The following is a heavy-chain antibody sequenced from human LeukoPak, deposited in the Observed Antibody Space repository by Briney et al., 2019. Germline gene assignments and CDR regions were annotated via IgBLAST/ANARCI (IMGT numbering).Heavy chain of an antibody. CDR3: ATIYDSSGYYWLGGFDY. V-gene: IGHV4-38-2*02. Sequence: SETLSLTCTVSGYSISSGYYWGWIRQPPGKGLEWIGSIYHSGSTYYNPSLKSRVTISVDTSKNQFSLKLSSVTAADTAVYYCATIYDSSGYYWLGGFDYWGQGTLVTVSS. CDR2: IYHSGST. D-gene: IGHD3-22*01. J-gene: IGHJ4*02. CDR1: GYSISSGYY.